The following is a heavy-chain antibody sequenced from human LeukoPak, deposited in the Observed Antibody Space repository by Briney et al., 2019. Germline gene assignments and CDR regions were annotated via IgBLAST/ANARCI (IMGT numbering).Heavy chain of an antibody. CDR1: GGSISSHY. CDR3: ARDYYDSSGYYPNNWFDP. CDR2: IYYSGST. J-gene: IGHJ5*02. D-gene: IGHD3-22*01. V-gene: IGHV4-59*11. Sequence: SETLSLTCTVSGGSISSHYWSWIRQPPGQGLEWIGNIYYSGSTNYNPSLKSRVTISVDTSKNQFSLKLSSVTAADTAVYYCARDYYDSSGYYPNNWFDPWGQGTLVTVSS.